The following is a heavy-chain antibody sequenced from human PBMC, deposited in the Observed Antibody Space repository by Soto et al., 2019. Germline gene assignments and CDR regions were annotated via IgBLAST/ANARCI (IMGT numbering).Heavy chain of an antibody. Sequence: SETLSLTCTVSGGSISSGGYYWSWIRQHPGKGLEWIGSIYYSGSTYYNPSLKSRVTISVDTSKNQFSLKLSSVTAADTAVYYCASWLGSSGEYYFDYWGQGTPVTVSS. D-gene: IGHD3-10*01. CDR1: GGSISSGGYY. J-gene: IGHJ4*02. V-gene: IGHV4-39*01. CDR2: IYYSGST. CDR3: ASWLGSSGEYYFDY.